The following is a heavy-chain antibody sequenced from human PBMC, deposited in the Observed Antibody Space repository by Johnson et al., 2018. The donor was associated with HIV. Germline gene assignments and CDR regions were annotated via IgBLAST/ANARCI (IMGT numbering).Heavy chain of an antibody. V-gene: IGHV3-74*01. Sequence: VQLVESGGGLVQPGGSLRLSCAASGFSFSTYWMHWVRQAPGKGLVWVSRINSDGSNTTYADSVKGRFTISRDNAKNTLYLQMHNLRAEDTAVYYCAKDGPVLRYVDWSDAFDIWGQGTMVTVSS. J-gene: IGHJ3*02. CDR2: INSDGSNT. CDR1: GFSFSTYW. D-gene: IGHD3-9*01. CDR3: AKDGPVLRYVDWSDAFDI.